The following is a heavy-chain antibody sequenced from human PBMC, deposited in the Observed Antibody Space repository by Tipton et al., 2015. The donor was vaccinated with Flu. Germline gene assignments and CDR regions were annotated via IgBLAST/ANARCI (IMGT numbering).Heavy chain of an antibody. CDR3: ARDLRGYSGYTGGDAFDM. Sequence: TLSLTCTVSGGSISTYFWSWIRQPAGKGLEWIGRISASGSTVYNSSLESRVTLSRDTSKNHFSLRLGSVTAADTALYYCARDLRGYSGYTGGDAFDMWGQGIMVTVSS. CDR2: ISASGST. J-gene: IGHJ3*02. CDR1: GGSISTYF. V-gene: IGHV4-4*07. D-gene: IGHD5-12*01.